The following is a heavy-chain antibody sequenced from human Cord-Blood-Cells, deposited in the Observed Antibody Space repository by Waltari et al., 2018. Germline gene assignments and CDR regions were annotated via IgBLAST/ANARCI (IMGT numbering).Heavy chain of an antibody. V-gene: IGHV4-61*01. Sequence: QVQLQESGPGLVKPSETLSLTCTVSGGSVSSGSYYWSWIRQPPGKGLEWIGYIYYSGSTNYNPSLKSRVTIAVDTSKNQFSLKLSSVTAADTAVYYCARGALTGDAFDIWGQGTMVTVSS. D-gene: IGHD7-27*01. CDR2: IYYSGST. CDR3: ARGALTGDAFDI. CDR1: GGSVSSGSYY. J-gene: IGHJ3*02.